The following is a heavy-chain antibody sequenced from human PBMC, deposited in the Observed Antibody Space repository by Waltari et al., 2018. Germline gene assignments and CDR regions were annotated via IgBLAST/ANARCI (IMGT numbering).Heavy chain of an antibody. CDR2: TTGEVDNT. CDR1: GFSFSNYA. Sequence: EVQLVESGGGSVQSGGSLRLSCEGSGFSFSNYAMRWVRQAPGKGLEGVSSTTGEVDNTYDADSVRGRFSISRDNSKNTLSLQMNSLRAEDTATYYCARVPYKDFWTGYFFFDLWGQGILVSVSS. CDR3: ARVPYKDFWTGYFFFDL. J-gene: IGHJ4*02. D-gene: IGHD3-3*02. V-gene: IGHV3-23*04.